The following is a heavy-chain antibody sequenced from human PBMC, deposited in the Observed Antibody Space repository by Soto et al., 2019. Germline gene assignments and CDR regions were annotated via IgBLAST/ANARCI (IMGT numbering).Heavy chain of an antibody. CDR1: GFALSTSGVG. CDR3: AHGRWFGELYDY. Sequence: QITLKESGPTLVKPTQTLTLTCTFSGFALSTSGVGVGWIRQPPGKALEWLALIYWDDDKRYSASLKSRLTITKDTTNNQVVLTMTNMDPVDTATYYCAHGRWFGELYDYWGQGTLVTVSS. D-gene: IGHD3-10*01. V-gene: IGHV2-5*02. J-gene: IGHJ4*02. CDR2: IYWDDDK.